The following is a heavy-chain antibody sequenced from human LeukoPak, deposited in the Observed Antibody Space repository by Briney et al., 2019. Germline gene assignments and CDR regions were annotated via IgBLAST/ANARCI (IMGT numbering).Heavy chain of an antibody. Sequence: SGGSLRLSCAASGFTFSSYAMNWVRQAPGKGLEWVSYISSSGSTMYYADSVKGRFTISRDNAKNSLYLQMDSLRAEDTAVYYCARLYGSGHYFYYYMDVWGKGTTVTVSS. CDR1: GFTFSSYA. CDR2: ISSSGSTM. D-gene: IGHD3-10*01. CDR3: ARLYGSGHYFYYYMDV. V-gene: IGHV3-48*03. J-gene: IGHJ6*03.